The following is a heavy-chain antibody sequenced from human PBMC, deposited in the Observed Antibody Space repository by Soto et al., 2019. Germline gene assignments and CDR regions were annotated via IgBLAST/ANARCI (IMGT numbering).Heavy chain of an antibody. D-gene: IGHD3-3*01. CDR3: ARAPSYYDFWSGRVFDY. Sequence: PSETLSLTCTVSGGSISSGGYYWSWIRQHPGKGLEWIGYIYYSGSTYYNPSLKSRVTISVDTSKNQFSLKLSSVTAADTAVYYCARAPSYYDFWSGRVFDYWGQGTLVTVSS. CDR2: IYYSGST. CDR1: GGSISSGGYY. V-gene: IGHV4-31*03. J-gene: IGHJ4*02.